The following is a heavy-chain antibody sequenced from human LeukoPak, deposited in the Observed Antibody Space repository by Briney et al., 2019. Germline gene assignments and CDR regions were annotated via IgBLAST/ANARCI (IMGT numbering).Heavy chain of an antibody. J-gene: IGHJ6*03. CDR3: ARVYGSGRYRFLCYMDV. CDR2: ITGGGSNN. D-gene: IGHD3-10*01. CDR1: GFTFSSYG. V-gene: IGHV3-30*02. Sequence: PGGSLRLCCVACGFTFSSYGMCWVRQAAAKGVEFVAVITGGGSNNYYLYKEKGRFTVSTDNSKNTLYLQMNSLRAEDTAVYYCARVYGSGRYRFLCYMDVWGKGTTVTVSS.